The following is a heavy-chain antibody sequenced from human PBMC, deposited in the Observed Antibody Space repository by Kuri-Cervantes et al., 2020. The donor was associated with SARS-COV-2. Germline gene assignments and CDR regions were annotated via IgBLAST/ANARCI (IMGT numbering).Heavy chain of an antibody. D-gene: IGHD3-3*01. J-gene: IGHJ6*03. Sequence: GGSLRLSCAASGFTFSSYGMHWVRLAPGKGLEWVAFIRYDGSNKYYADSVKGRFTISRDNSKNTLYLQMNSLRAEDTAVYYCARAKLRFLEWSRPDYYYMDVWGKGTTVTVSS. CDR2: IRYDGSNK. V-gene: IGHV3-30*02. CDR1: GFTFSSYG. CDR3: ARAKLRFLEWSRPDYYYMDV.